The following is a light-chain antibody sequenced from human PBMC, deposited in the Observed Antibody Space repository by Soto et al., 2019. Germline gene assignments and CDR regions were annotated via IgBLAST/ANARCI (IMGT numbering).Light chain of an antibody. CDR3: QQYNNWPQT. V-gene: IGKV3-15*01. CDR2: GAS. J-gene: IGKJ1*01. CDR1: RSVTSC. Sequence: IVLTQSPRTLTLCPGERATLSCRASRSVTSCLAWYQQRPGQAPRLLIYGASSWATGIPARFSGSGSGTEFTLTISSLQSEDFAVYYCQQYNNWPQTFGQGTKVDI.